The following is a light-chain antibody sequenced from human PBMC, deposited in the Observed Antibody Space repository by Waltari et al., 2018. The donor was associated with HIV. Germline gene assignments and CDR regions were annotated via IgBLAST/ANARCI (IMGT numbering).Light chain of an antibody. CDR3: HSRDTNSDHYV. CDR1: SLRSFF. CDR2: DAN. Sequence: SSQLTQDPVVSVALGQTIKITCQGDSLRSFFANCYQQRPGQAPVLVVYDANRRPSGISDRFSASNSGNTSSLIISESQAVDEADYYCHSRDTNSDHYVFGGGTRVIV. J-gene: IGLJ1*01. V-gene: IGLV3-19*01.